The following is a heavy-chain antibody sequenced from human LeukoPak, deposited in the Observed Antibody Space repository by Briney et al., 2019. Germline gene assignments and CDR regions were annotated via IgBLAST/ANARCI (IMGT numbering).Heavy chain of an antibody. CDR1: GYTLTELS. D-gene: IGHD1-26*01. CDR3: ATDRPSDLVVGATPHGY. CDR2: FDPEDGET. J-gene: IGHJ4*02. V-gene: IGHV1-24*01. Sequence: ASVKVSCKVSGYTLTELSMHWVRQAPGKGLEGMGGFDPEDGETIYAQKFQGRVTMTEDTSTDTAYMELSSLRSEDTAVYYCATDRPSDLVVGATPHGYWGQGTLVTVSS.